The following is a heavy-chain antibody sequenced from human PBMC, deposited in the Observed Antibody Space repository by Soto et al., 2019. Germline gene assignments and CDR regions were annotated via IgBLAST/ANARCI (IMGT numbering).Heavy chain of an antibody. CDR3: AHGYVQLLATFHYFDS. D-gene: IGHD2-2*01. CDR2: IYWADDK. Sequence: SGPTLVNPTQTLTLTCTFSGFSITGNGEGVGWIRQPPGKALEWLALIYWADDKRYSPSLRNRLTIALDNSKDQVILTMTDMGPADTATYYCAHGYVQLLATFHYFDSWGQGTQVTVSS. V-gene: IGHV2-5*02. CDR1: GFSITGNGEG. J-gene: IGHJ4*02.